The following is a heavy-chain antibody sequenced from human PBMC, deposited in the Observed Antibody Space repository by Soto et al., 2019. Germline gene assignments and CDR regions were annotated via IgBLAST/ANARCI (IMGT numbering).Heavy chain of an antibody. CDR3: AKGSGSARPYYFDY. J-gene: IGHJ4*02. D-gene: IGHD2-2*01. CDR1: GFTFSSSA. V-gene: IGHV3-23*01. Sequence: VQLLESGGGLVQPGGSLRLSCAASGFTFSSSAMSWVRRAPGEGLEWVSAITGGGGGTYYADSVKGRFTISRDNSKNTLYMQMNSLRAEDTAVYYCAKGSGSARPYYFDYWGQGTLVTVSS. CDR2: ITGGGGGT.